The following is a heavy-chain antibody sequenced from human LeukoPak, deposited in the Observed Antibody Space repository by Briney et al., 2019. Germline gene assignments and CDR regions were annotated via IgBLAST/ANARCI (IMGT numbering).Heavy chain of an antibody. CDR3: ARDHYSAYGY. D-gene: IGHD5-12*01. CDR2: ISSSSSTI. J-gene: IGHJ4*02. V-gene: IGHV3-48*02. Sequence: GGSLRLSCAASGFAFSSYSMNWVRQAPGKGLEWVAYISSSSSTIFYADSVKGRFTISRDNAKNSLFLQMNSLRDDDPAVYYCARDHYSAYGYWGQGTLVTVSS. CDR1: GFAFSSYS.